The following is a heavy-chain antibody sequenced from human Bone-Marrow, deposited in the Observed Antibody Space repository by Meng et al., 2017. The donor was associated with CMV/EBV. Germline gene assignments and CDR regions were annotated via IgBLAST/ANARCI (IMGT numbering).Heavy chain of an antibody. CDR2: IYRGANSI. D-gene: IGHD2-2*01. CDR1: GFTFSTSV. V-gene: IGHV3-23*03. Sequence: ETLSLTCVASGFTFSTSVLSWVRQAPGRGLEWVSTIYRGANSIVYAESVRGRFTISRDDSKNTLYLQMNGLRDEDTAVYYCARDLRDYANDYWGQGTLVTVSS. CDR3: ARDLRDYANDY. J-gene: IGHJ4*02.